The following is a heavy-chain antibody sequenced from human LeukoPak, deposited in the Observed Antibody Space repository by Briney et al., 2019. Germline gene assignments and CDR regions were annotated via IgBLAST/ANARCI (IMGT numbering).Heavy chain of an antibody. D-gene: IGHD3-22*01. Sequence: PGGSLRLSCAASGFTFSDYYMSWIRQAPGKGLEWVSYISSSSSYTNYADSVKGRFTVSRDNAKNSLYLQMNSLRAEDTAVYYCASVSSGYYFDYWGQGTLVTVPS. CDR3: ASVSSGYYFDY. CDR2: ISSSSSYT. V-gene: IGHV3-11*03. J-gene: IGHJ4*02. CDR1: GFTFSDYY.